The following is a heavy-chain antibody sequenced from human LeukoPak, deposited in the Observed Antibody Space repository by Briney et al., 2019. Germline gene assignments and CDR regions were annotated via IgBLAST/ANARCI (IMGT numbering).Heavy chain of an antibody. CDR1: GFTFSTLA. CDR2: LSGGGAGT. CDR3: VKDQGIVGAVGAFDM. D-gene: IGHD1-26*01. Sequence: GGSLRLSCAASGFTFSTLAMGWVRQTPAKGLEWVSALSGGGAGTYYADSVKGRFTISRDNSNDTLYLQMNSLRPEDTAVYYCVKDQGIVGAVGAFDMWGQGTMVTVSS. J-gene: IGHJ3*02. V-gene: IGHV3-23*01.